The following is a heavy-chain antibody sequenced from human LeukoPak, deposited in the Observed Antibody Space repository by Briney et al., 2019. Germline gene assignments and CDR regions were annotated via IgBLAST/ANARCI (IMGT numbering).Heavy chain of an antibody. J-gene: IGHJ5*01. CDR2: LSSRQLHT. CDR3: TKDPNGDYVGAFDS. Sequence: PGGSLRLSCAASGFTFSNFAMTWVRQAPGKGLEWVSSLSSRQLHTYYSDSVKGRFTISRDNSKNTLYLQMSGLRADDTAIYYCTKDPNGDYVGAFDSWGQGILVTVSS. D-gene: IGHD4-17*01. V-gene: IGHV3-23*01. CDR1: GFTFSNFA.